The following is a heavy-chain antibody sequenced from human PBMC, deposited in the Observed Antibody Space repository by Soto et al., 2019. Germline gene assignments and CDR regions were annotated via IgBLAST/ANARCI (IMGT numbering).Heavy chain of an antibody. V-gene: IGHV3-23*01. Sequence: GGSLRLSCAASGFTFSSYAMSWVHQAPGKGLEWVSAISGSGGSTYYADSVKGRFTISRDNSKNTLYLQMNSLRAEDTAVYYCAKSGDCSGGSCYFDYWGQGTLVTVSS. CDR2: ISGSGGST. CDR3: AKSGDCSGGSCYFDY. J-gene: IGHJ4*02. CDR1: GFTFSSYA. D-gene: IGHD2-15*01.